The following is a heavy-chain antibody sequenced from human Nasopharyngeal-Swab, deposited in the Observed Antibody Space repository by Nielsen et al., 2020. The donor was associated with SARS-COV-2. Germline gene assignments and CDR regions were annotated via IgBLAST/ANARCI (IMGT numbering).Heavy chain of an antibody. D-gene: IGHD1-26*01. CDR1: GYNFTTYD. CDR2: MNPNSGNT. Sequence: ASVKVSCKASGYNFTTYDFNWVRQATGQGLEWMGWMNPNSGNTGYAQKFQGRVTMTRNTSIRTAYMELSSLRSEDTAVYYCARGGVGAVGGALDYGGQGTQVTVSS. V-gene: IGHV1-8*01. J-gene: IGHJ4*02. CDR3: ARGGVGAVGGALDY.